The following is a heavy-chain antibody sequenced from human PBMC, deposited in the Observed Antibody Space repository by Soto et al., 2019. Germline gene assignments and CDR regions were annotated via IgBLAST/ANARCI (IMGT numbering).Heavy chain of an antibody. J-gene: IGHJ5*02. V-gene: IGHV4-39*01. Sequence: SETLSLTCTVSGGSISSSSYYWGWIRQPPGKGLEWIGSIYYSGSTYYNPSLKSRVTISVDTSKNQFSLKLSSVTAADTAVYYCAKVTAARPANYVDPWGQGTLVTVSS. CDR2: IYYSGST. CDR1: GGSISSSSYY. CDR3: AKVTAARPANYVDP. D-gene: IGHD6-6*01.